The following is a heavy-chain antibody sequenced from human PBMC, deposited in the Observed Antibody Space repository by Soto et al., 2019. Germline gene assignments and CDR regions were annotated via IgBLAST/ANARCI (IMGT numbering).Heavy chain of an antibody. CDR1: GYTFTSYG. V-gene: IGHV1-18*04. J-gene: IGHJ3*01. Sequence: SVKVSCKASGYTFTSYGISWVRQAPGQGLEWMGWISAYNGNTNSAARFQDRLTMTTDTSTRTAYMELRSLTSDDTAVYYCARVKVPAAILGAFDLWGQGTVVTVS. CDR3: ARVKVPAAILGAFDL. CDR2: ISAYNGNT. D-gene: IGHD2-2*02.